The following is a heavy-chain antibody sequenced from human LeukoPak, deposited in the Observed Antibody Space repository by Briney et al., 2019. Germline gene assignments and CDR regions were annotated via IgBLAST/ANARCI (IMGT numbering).Heavy chain of an antibody. D-gene: IGHD2-15*01. CDR1: GGSISTTIYY. Sequence: LSLTCTVSGGSISTTIYYWGWVRQAPGKGLEWVGRSRNKANSYTTEYAASVKGRFSISRDDSKTSLYLQMNSLKTEDTAVYYCARTEYCSAGRCYSDYFDSWGRGTLVTVSS. V-gene: IGHV3-72*01. CDR2: SRNKANSYTT. CDR3: ARTEYCSAGRCYSDYFDS. J-gene: IGHJ4*02.